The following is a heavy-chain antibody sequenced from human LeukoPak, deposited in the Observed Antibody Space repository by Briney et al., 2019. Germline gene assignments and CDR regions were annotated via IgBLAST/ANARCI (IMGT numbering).Heavy chain of an antibody. Sequence: SVKVSCKASGGTFSSYAISWVRQAPGQGLEWMGGIIPIVGTANYAQKFQGRVTITTDESTSTAYMELSSLRSEDTAVYYCASPYYYDSSGYQRAHWYFDLWGRGTLVTVSS. CDR1: GGTFSSYA. J-gene: IGHJ2*01. V-gene: IGHV1-69*05. CDR2: IIPIVGTA. CDR3: ASPYYYDSSGYQRAHWYFDL. D-gene: IGHD3-22*01.